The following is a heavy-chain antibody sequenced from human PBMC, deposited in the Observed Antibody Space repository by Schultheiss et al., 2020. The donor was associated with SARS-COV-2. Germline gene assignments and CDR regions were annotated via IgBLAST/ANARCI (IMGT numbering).Heavy chain of an antibody. CDR3: ARAKTAMVMGFDP. Sequence: SVKVSCKASGGTFSSYTISWVRQAPGQGLEWMGRIIPILGIANYAQKFQGRVTMTTDTSTSTAYMELRSLRSDDTAVYYCARAKTAMVMGFDPWGQGTLVTVSS. CDR2: IIPILGIA. V-gene: IGHV1-69*02. D-gene: IGHD5-18*01. CDR1: GGTFSSYT. J-gene: IGHJ5*02.